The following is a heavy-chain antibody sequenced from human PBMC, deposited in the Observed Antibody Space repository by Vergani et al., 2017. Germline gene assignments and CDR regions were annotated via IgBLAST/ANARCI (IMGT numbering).Heavy chain of an antibody. CDR2: IYYSGST. CDR3: ARGLGGVVGSPLWY. V-gene: IGHV4-59*01. CDR1: GGSISSYY. D-gene: IGHD1-26*01. Sequence: QVQLQESGPGLVKPSETLSLTCTVSGGSISSYYWSWIRQPPGKGLEWVGYIYYSGSTNYNPSLKSRVTISVETSKNQFSLKLSSVTAADTAVYYCARGLGGVVGSPLWYGGQGTLVTVSS. J-gene: IGHJ4*02.